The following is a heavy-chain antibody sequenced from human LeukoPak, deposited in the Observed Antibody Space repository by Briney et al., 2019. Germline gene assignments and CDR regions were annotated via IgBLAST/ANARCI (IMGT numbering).Heavy chain of an antibody. V-gene: IGHV3-30*02. CDR2: IRYDGSNK. J-gene: IGHJ4*02. Sequence: GGSLRLSCAASGFTFSSYSMNWVRQAPGKGLEWVAFIRYDGSNKYYADSVKGRFTISRGNSKNTLYLQMNSLRAEDTAVYYCAKDMRELQTFDYWGQGTLVTVSS. D-gene: IGHD1-26*01. CDR3: AKDMRELQTFDY. CDR1: GFTFSSYS.